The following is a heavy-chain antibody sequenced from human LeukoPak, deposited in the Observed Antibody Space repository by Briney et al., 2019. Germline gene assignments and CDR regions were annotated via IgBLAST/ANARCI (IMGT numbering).Heavy chain of an antibody. CDR1: GYTFTSYG. CDR3: ARDGIRGEVLRFLELLPRFDY. Sequence: ASVKVSCKASGYTFTSYGISWVRQAPGQGLEWMGWISAYNGNTNYAQKLQGRVTMTTDTSTSTAYMELRSLRSDDTAVYYCARDGIRGEVLRFLELLPRFDYWGQGTLVTVSS. CDR2: ISAYNGNT. D-gene: IGHD3-3*01. V-gene: IGHV1-18*01. J-gene: IGHJ4*02.